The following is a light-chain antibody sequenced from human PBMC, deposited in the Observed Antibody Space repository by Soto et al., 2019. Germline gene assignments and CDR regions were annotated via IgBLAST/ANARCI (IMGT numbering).Light chain of an antibody. V-gene: IGLV2-14*01. Sequence: QSALTQPASVSGSPGQSLTISCTGSSSDLGVYDYVSWFQQHPGKAPKLMIYEVNNRPSGVSNRFSGSKSGNTASLTLSGLQYEDEADYICSSFTSSSTCVFGGGTKVTVL. CDR3: SSFTSSSTCV. CDR1: SSDLGVYDY. CDR2: EVN. J-gene: IGLJ3*02.